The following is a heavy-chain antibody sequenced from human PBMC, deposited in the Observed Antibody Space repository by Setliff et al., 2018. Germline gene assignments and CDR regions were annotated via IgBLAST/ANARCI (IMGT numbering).Heavy chain of an antibody. J-gene: IGHJ6*02. D-gene: IGHD6-13*01. CDR3: ARQAPSSSWTYYYYYGMDV. Sequence: SETLSLTCTVSGGSISSSSYYWGWIRQPPGKGLEWIGSIYYSGSTYCNPSLKSRVTTSVDTSKNQFSLKLSSVTAADTAVYYCARQAPSSSWTYYYYYGMDVWGQGTTVTVSS. CDR1: GGSISSSSYY. V-gene: IGHV4-39*01. CDR2: IYYSGST.